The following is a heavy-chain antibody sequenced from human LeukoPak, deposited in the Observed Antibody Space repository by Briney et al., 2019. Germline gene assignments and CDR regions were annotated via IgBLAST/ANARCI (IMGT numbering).Heavy chain of an antibody. CDR2: MSGSGGST. Sequence: GGSLRLSCAGSGFTFSSHAMSWVRQAPGKGLEWVSAMSGSGGSTYYADSVKGRFTISRDNSKNTLYVQMNSLRAEDTAVYYCAKGVGVTSGYYYFNSWGQGTLVTVSS. CDR1: GFTFSSHA. D-gene: IGHD1-26*01. V-gene: IGHV3-23*01. CDR3: AKGVGVTSGYYYFNS. J-gene: IGHJ4*02.